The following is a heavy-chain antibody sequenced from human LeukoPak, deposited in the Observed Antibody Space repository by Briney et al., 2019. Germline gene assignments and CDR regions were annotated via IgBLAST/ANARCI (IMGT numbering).Heavy chain of an antibody. CDR3: ARVAGSYPLSPFDY. CDR1: GGSISSSSYY. CDR2: IYYSGST. Sequence: SETLSLTCTVSGGSISSSSYYWGWIRQPPGKGLEWIGSIYYSGSTYYNPSLKSRVTISVDTSKNQFSLKLSSVTAADTAVYYCARVAGSYPLSPFDYWGQGTLVTVSS. J-gene: IGHJ4*02. D-gene: IGHD1-26*01. V-gene: IGHV4-39*07.